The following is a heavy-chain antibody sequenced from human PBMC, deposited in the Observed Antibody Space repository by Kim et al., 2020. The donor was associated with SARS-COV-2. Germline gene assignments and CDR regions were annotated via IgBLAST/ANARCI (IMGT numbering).Heavy chain of an antibody. D-gene: IGHD3-22*01. Sequence: GGSLRLSCAASGFTFSSYGMHWVRQAPGKGLEWVAVIWYDGSNKYYADSVKGRFTISRDNSKNTRYLQMNSLRAEDTAVYYCARESVNYDSSGYSAGFDYWGQGTLVTVSS. V-gene: IGHV3-33*01. CDR2: IWYDGSNK. CDR3: ARESVNYDSSGYSAGFDY. CDR1: GFTFSSYG. J-gene: IGHJ4*02.